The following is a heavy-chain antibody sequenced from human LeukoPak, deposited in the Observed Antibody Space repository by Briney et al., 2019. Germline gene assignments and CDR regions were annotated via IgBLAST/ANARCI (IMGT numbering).Heavy chain of an antibody. V-gene: IGHV1-69*02. CDR1: GGTFSSYT. D-gene: IGHD1-26*01. CDR3: ARQATSIVGATTNWFDP. CDR2: IIPILGIA. J-gene: IGHJ5*02. Sequence: SVKVSCKASGGTFSSYTISWVRQAPGQGREWMGRIIPILGIANYAQKFQGRVTITADKSTSTAYMELSSLRSEDTAVYYCARQATSIVGATTNWFDPWGQGTLVAVSS.